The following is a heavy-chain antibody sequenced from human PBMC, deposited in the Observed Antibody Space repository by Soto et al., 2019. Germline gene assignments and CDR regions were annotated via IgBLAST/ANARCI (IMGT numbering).Heavy chain of an antibody. D-gene: IGHD1-7*01. CDR3: ARRPGGNNWNYGSDHGLDV. CDR2: INSDGSST. Sequence: PGGSLRLSCAASGFTLSSYWMHWVRQAPGKGLVWVSRINSDGSSTSYADSVKGRFTISRDNAKNMLYLQMNSLRAEDTAVYYCARRPGGNNWNYGSDHGLDVWGQGTTVTVSS. V-gene: IGHV3-74*01. CDR1: GFTLSSYW. J-gene: IGHJ6*02.